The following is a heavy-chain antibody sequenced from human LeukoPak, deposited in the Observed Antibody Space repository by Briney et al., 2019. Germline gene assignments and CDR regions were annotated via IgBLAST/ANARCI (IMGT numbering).Heavy chain of an antibody. CDR2: IYYSGST. CDR3: ARAGQFISARPISFDY. V-gene: IGHV4-59*01. J-gene: IGHJ4*02. CDR1: GGSISNYY. D-gene: IGHD6-6*01. Sequence: SETLSLTCTVSGGSISNYYWNWIRQPPGKGLEWIGYIYYSGSTNSNPSLKSRVTIPVDTSKNQFSLKLSSVTAADTAVYYCARAGQFISARPISFDYWGQGTLVTVSS.